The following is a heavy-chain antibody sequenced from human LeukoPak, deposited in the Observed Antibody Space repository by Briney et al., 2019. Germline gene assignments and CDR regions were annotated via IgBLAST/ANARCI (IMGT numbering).Heavy chain of an antibody. D-gene: IGHD1-26*01. J-gene: IGHJ4*02. Sequence: PSETLSLTCAVYGGSFSGYYWSWIRQPPGKGLEWIGEINHSGSTNYNPSLKTRVTISVDTSKNQFSLNLNSVTAADTAVYYCARVLVGAKYKLDYWGQGTLATVSS. CDR2: INHSGST. CDR3: ARVLVGAKYKLDY. V-gene: IGHV4-34*01. CDR1: GGSFSGYY.